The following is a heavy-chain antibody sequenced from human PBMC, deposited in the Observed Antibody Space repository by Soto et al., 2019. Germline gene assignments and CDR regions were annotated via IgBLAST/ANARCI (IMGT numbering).Heavy chain of an antibody. CDR1: GFTFSSYS. Sequence: PGGSLRLSCAASGFTFSSYSMSWVRQAPGKGLEWVSAISGSGGSTYYEDSVKGRFTISRDNSKNTLYLQMNSLRAEDTAVYYCAKPRSGWYKGHFDYWGQGTLVTVSS. J-gene: IGHJ4*02. V-gene: IGHV3-23*01. CDR3: AKPRSGWYKGHFDY. CDR2: ISGSGGST. D-gene: IGHD6-19*01.